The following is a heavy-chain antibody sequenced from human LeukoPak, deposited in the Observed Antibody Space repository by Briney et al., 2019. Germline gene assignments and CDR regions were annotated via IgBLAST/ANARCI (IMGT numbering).Heavy chain of an antibody. Sequence: GGSLRLSCVVSGFTFSDYAMHWVRQAPGKGLEWVSVIYSGGSTKYTDSVKARFAISRDNSKNTVYLQMNSLRADDTAVYYCARATLDNWGQGTLVTVSS. V-gene: IGHV3-53*01. J-gene: IGHJ4*02. CDR1: GFTFSDYA. CDR3: ARATLDN. CDR2: IYSGGST.